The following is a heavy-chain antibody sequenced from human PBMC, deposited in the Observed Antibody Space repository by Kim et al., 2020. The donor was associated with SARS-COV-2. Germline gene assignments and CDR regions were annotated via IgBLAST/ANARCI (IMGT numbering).Heavy chain of an antibody. CDR3: TRVNPIPGGWNDALDI. Sequence: GGSLRLSCAASGFTFSGSTMHWVRQASGKGLEWVGRIRSKPNNYATAYAASVKGRFTISRDDSKNTAYLQMSRLKTEDTAIYYCTRVNPIPGGWNDALDIWGRGTQETVSS. CDR1: GFTFSGST. J-gene: IGHJ3*02. D-gene: IGHD6-19*01. V-gene: IGHV3-73*01. CDR2: IRSKPNNYAT.